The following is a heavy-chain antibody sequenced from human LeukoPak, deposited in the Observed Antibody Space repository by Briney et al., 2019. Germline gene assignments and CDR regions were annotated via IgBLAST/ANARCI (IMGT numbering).Heavy chain of an antibody. Sequence: PSETLSLTCTVSGGSISGGDYYWSWIRQPPGKGLEWIGYIYYSGSTYYNPSLKSRVTISVDTSKNQFSLKLSSVTAADTAVYYCARWVVGAKGAFDYWGQGTLVTVSS. V-gene: IGHV4-30-4*08. CDR3: ARWVVGAKGAFDY. J-gene: IGHJ4*02. CDR2: IYYSGST. CDR1: GGSISGGDYY. D-gene: IGHD1-26*01.